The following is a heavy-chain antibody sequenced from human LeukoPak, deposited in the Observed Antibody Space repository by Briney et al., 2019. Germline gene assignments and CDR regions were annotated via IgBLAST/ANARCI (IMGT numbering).Heavy chain of an antibody. CDR1: GGSFSGYY. CDR3: ARVFFPYYYGSGSPLDY. D-gene: IGHD3-10*01. V-gene: IGHV4-34*01. CDR2: INHSGST. J-gene: IGHJ4*02. Sequence: TSSETLSLTCAVYGGSFSGYYWSWIRQPPGKGLEWIGEINHSGSTNYNPSLKSRVTISVDTSKNQFSLKLGSVTAANTAVYYCARVFFPYYYGSGSPLDYWGQGTLVTVSS.